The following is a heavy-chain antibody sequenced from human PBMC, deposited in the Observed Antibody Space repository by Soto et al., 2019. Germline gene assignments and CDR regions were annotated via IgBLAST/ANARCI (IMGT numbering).Heavy chain of an antibody. V-gene: IGHV3-23*01. CDR1: GFTFSSYA. CDR3: AKAGGIGDWYYYYYYMDV. J-gene: IGHJ6*03. Sequence: VQLLESGGGLVQPGGSLRLSCAASGFTFSSYAMSWVRQAPGKGLEWVSAISGSGGSTYYADSVKGRFTISRDNSKNTLYLQMNSLRAEDTAVYYCAKAGGIGDWYYYYYYMDVWGKGTTVTVSS. CDR2: ISGSGGST. D-gene: IGHD3-16*01.